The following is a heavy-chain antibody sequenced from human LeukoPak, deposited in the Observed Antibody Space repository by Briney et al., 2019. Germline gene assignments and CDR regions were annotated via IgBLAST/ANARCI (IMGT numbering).Heavy chain of an antibody. CDR3: AREDYDSSGYYSPPRYYYYMDV. D-gene: IGHD3-22*01. Sequence: TSETLSLTCAVYGGSFSGYYWSWIRQPPGKGLEWIGEINHSGSTNYNPSLKSRVTISVDTSKNQFSLKLSSVTAADTAVYYCAREDYDSSGYYSPPRYYYYMDVWGKGTTVTISS. V-gene: IGHV4-34*01. J-gene: IGHJ6*03. CDR2: INHSGST. CDR1: GGSFSGYY.